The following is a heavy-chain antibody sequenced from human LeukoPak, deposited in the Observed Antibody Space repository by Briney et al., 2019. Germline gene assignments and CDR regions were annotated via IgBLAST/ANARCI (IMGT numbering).Heavy chain of an antibody. V-gene: IGHV5-10-1*01. CDR3: ARHTVRYCSSTSCYNY. CDR1: GYSFTSYW. Sequence: GESLRISCKGYGYSFTSYWISWVRQMPGKGLEWMGRIDPSDSYTNYSPSFQGHVTISADKSISTAYLQWSSLKASDTAMYYCARHTVRYCSSTSCYNYWGQGTLVTVSS. CDR2: IDPSDSYT. J-gene: IGHJ4*02. D-gene: IGHD2-2*02.